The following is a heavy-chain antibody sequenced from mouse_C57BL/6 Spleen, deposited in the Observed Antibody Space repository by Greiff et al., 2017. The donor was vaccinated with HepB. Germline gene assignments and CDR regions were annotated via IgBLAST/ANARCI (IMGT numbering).Heavy chain of an antibody. J-gene: IGHJ4*01. V-gene: IGHV1-64*01. CDR2: IYPNSGST. Sequence: QVQLQQPGAELVKPGASVTLSCKASGYTFPSYWMHWVKQRPGQGLEWIGMIYPNSGSTNYNEKLKSKAKLTVDKYSSTAYMKRSSLTSEDSAVYYCARESITTVVATDYAIDYWGQGTSVTVSS. CDR3: ARESITTVVATDYAIDY. CDR1: GYTFPSYW. D-gene: IGHD1-1*01.